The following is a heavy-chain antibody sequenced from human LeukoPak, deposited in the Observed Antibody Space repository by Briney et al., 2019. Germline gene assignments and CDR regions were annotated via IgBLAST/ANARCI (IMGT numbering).Heavy chain of an antibody. V-gene: IGHV3-30-3*01. J-gene: IGHJ4*02. CDR2: ISYDGSNK. D-gene: IGHD2-15*01. CDR1: GFTFSNYA. CDR3: ARDCSGGSCYGD. Sequence: GGSLRLSCAASGFTFSNYALHWVRQAPGKGLEWVAVISYDGSNKYYADSVKGRFTISRDNAKNSLYLQMNSLRAEDTAVYYCARDCSGGSCYGDWGQGTLVTVSS.